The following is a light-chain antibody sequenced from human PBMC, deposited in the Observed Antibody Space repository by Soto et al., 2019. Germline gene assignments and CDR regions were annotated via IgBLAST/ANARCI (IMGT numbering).Light chain of an antibody. CDR2: DEX. V-gene: IGKV3-20*01. CDR3: QQYNNMPTWT. J-gene: IGKJ1*01. CDR1: QGVSSSY. Sequence: ILLTQCPCTLSFSAGERATLPCRASQGVSSSYLAWYSQKPGQAPRLLXXDEXTRATGIPARFSGSGSGREFALTLSSLQSEDFTVYYCQQYNNMPTWTVGQGTNVDIK.